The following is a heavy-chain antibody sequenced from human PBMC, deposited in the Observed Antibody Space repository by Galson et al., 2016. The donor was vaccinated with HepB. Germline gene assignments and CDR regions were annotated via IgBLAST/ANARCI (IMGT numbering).Heavy chain of an antibody. CDR3: ARAPLEMATIQRGYFDY. D-gene: IGHD5-24*01. CDR2: ISFDGSNK. V-gene: IGHV3-30-3*01. CDR1: GFTVSSSY. J-gene: IGHJ4*02. Sequence: SLRLSCAASGFTVSSSYMSWVRQAPGKGLEWVAVISFDGSNKYYADSVKGRFTIPRDNSKNTLYLQMNSLRAEDTAVYYCARAPLEMATIQRGYFDYWGQGTLVTVSS.